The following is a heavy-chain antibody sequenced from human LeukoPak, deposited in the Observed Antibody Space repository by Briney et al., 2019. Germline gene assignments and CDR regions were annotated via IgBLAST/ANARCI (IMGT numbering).Heavy chain of an antibody. CDR2: IYHSGKT. V-gene: IGHV4-38-2*02. CDR3: ARVAGDYRYYYMDA. J-gene: IGHJ6*03. Sequence: PSETLSLTCNVSSYLISSGYYWGWLRQPPGKGLEWIGSIYHSGKTYYNPSLENRVTISVDSSKNQFSLRLSSVTAADTAVYYCARVAGDYRYYYMDAWGQGTTVTVSS. CDR1: SYLISSGYY. D-gene: IGHD4-17*01.